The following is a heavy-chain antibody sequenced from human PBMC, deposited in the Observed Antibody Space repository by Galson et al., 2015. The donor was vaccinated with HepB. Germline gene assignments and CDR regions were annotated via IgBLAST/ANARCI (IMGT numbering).Heavy chain of an antibody. D-gene: IGHD6-13*01. V-gene: IGHV3-48*01. CDR2: ISSSSSTI. Sequence: SLRLSCAASGFTFSSYSMNWVRQAPGKGLEWVSYISSSSSTIYYADSVKGRFTISRDNAKNSLYLQMSSLRAEDTAVYYCARVSYSSSWYAYYYYGMDVWGQGTTVTVSS. CDR1: GFTFSSYS. J-gene: IGHJ6*02. CDR3: ARVSYSSSWYAYYYYGMDV.